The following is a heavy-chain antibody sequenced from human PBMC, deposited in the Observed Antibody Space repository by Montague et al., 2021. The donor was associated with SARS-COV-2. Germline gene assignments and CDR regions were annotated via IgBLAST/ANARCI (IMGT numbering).Heavy chain of an antibody. CDR3: ARHPLGCCSSTSCHVG. J-gene: IGHJ4*02. V-gene: IGHV4-4*02. D-gene: IGHD2-2*01. CDR2: IHHTGIT. CDR1: GASVTSINW. Sequence: SETLSLTCAVSGASVTSINWWSWVRQPPGRGLEWVAEIHHTGITNFNPSLRSRVSISLDTSKNQFSLKLSSVTAADTAVYYCARHPLGCCSSTSCHVGWGQGTLVTVSS.